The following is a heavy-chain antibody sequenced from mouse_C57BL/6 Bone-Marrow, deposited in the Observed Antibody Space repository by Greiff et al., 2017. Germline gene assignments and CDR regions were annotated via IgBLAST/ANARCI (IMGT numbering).Heavy chain of an antibody. CDR3: THLFYYDYGVYAMDY. CDR2: IDPENGDT. D-gene: IGHD2-4*01. Sequence: VQLQQSGAELVRPGASVKLSCTASGFNFKDDYMHWVKQRPEQGLEWIGWIDPENGDTEYASKFQGKATITADTSSNTAYLQLSSLTSEDTAVYYGTHLFYYDYGVYAMDYWGQGTSVTVSS. V-gene: IGHV14-4*01. CDR1: GFNFKDDY. J-gene: IGHJ4*01.